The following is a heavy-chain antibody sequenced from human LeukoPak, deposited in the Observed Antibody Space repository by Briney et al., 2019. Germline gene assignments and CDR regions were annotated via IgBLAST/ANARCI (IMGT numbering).Heavy chain of an antibody. D-gene: IGHD3-10*01. J-gene: IGHJ5*02. CDR3: ARLYPGSYYNHNWFDP. CDR1: GGSFSGYY. V-gene: IGHV4-34*01. Sequence: SETLSLTCAVYGGSFSGYYWSWIRQPPGKGLEWIGEINHSGSTNYNPSLKSRVTISVDTSKNQFSLKLSSVTAADTAVYYCARLYPGSYYNHNWFDPWGQGTLVTVSS. CDR2: INHSGST.